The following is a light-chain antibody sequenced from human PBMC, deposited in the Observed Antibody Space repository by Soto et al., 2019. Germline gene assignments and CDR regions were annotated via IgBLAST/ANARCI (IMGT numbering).Light chain of an antibody. V-gene: IGKV3-11*01. Sequence: IVTTQCPATLSVSPGDRATLSCRASQSVTSNLAWYQQKPGQAPRLLIYDASNRATGIPARFSGSGSGTDFTLTISSLEPEDFAVYYCQQRSNWPITFGQGTRLE. CDR1: QSVTSN. CDR3: QQRSNWPIT. J-gene: IGKJ5*01. CDR2: DAS.